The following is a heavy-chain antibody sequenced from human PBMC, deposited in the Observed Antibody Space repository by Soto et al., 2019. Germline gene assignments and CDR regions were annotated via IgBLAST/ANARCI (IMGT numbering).Heavy chain of an antibody. Sequence: QVQLVQSGAEVKKPGASVKISCRASGYRFSDHGIHWMRQAPGQRPGWMGGIHPGNGNTRSPQKFQGGVTFTRDTSASTAYMELSSLTSEDTAVYFCARDRYTATTVWFDPWGQGSLVTVSS. CDR1: GYRFSDHG. CDR2: IHPGNGNT. V-gene: IGHV1-3*01. J-gene: IGHJ5*02. D-gene: IGHD3-16*02. CDR3: ARDRYTATTVWFDP.